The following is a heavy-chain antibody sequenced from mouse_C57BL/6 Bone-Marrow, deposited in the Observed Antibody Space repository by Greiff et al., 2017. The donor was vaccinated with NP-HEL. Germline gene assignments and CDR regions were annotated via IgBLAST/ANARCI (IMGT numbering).Heavy chain of an antibody. CDR3: ARSQLGRDY. V-gene: IGHV1-82*01. D-gene: IGHD4-1*02. CDR2: IYPGDGDT. CDR1: GYAFSSSW. Sequence: QVQLKESGPELVKPGASVKISCKASGYAFSSSWMNWVKQRPGQGLEWIGRIYPGDGDTNYNGKFKGKATLTADKSSSTAYMQLSSLTSEDSAVYFCARSQLGRDYWGQGTTLTVSS. J-gene: IGHJ2*01.